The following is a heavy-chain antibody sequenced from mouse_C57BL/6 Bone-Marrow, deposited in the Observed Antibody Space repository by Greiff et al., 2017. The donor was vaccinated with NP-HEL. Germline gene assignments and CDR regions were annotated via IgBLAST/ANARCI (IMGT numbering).Heavy chain of an antibody. J-gene: IGHJ1*03. CDR3: ARDRDYTSSDV. D-gene: IGHD2-4*01. CDR2: ISDGGSYT. CDR1: GFTFSSYA. V-gene: IGHV5-4*01. Sequence: EVMLVESGGGLVKPGGSLKLSCAASGFTFSSYAMSWVRQTPEKRLEWVATISDGGSYTYYPDNVKGRFTISRDNAKNNLYLQMRHLKSEDTAMYYCARDRDYTSSDVWGTGTTVTVSS.